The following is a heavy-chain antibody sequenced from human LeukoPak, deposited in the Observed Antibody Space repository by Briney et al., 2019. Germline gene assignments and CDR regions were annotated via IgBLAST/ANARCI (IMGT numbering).Heavy chain of an antibody. CDR2: ISSSSTI. Sequence: PGGSLRLSCAASGFTFSSYSMNWVRQAPGKGLEWVSYISSSSTIYFADSVKGRFTISRDNSKNTLFLQMNSLRAEDTAVYYCAKGLYNCAIWGQGSLVTVSS. CDR1: GFTFSSYS. J-gene: IGHJ4*02. V-gene: IGHV3-48*01. CDR3: AKGLYNCAI. D-gene: IGHD1-20*01.